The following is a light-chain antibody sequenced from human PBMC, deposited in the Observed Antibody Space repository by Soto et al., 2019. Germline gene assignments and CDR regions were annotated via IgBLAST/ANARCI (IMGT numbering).Light chain of an antibody. CDR3: SSITTSSTYV. J-gene: IGLJ1*01. Sequence: QSALTQPASVSGAPGQSITISCTGSSSDVGAYDRVSWYQQHPGKAPKLIIHGVSNRPSGISGRFSASKSGSTASLTISGLQPEDEAEYYCSSITTSSTYVFGTGTKVTVL. V-gene: IGLV2-14*01. CDR1: SSDVGAYDR. CDR2: GVS.